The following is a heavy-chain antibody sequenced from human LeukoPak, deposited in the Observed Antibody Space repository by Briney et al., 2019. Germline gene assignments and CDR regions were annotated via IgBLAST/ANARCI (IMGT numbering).Heavy chain of an antibody. Sequence: PSETLSLTCTVSGGSISSYYWSWIRQPPGKGLEWIGYIYYSGSTNYNPSLKSRVTISVDTSKNQFSLKLSSVTAADTAVYYFARGSYWFDPWGQGTLVTVSS. CDR1: GGSISSYY. D-gene: IGHD3-10*01. V-gene: IGHV4-59*01. J-gene: IGHJ5*02. CDR2: IYYSGST. CDR3: ARGSYWFDP.